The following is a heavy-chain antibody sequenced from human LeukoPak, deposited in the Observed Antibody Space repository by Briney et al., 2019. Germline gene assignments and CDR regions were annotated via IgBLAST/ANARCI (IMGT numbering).Heavy chain of an antibody. Sequence: PSETLSLTCTVSGGSISSYYWSWIRQPPGKGLEWIGYIYYSGSTNYNPSLKSRVTISVDTSENQFSLKLSSVTAADTAVYYCARYRDSSGNFDYWGQGTLVTVSS. J-gene: IGHJ4*02. V-gene: IGHV4-59*01. CDR3: ARYRDSSGNFDY. CDR1: GGSISSYY. CDR2: IYYSGST. D-gene: IGHD6-19*01.